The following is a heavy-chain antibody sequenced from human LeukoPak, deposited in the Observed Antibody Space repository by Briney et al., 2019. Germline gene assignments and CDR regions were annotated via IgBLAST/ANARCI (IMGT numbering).Heavy chain of an antibody. CDR1: GGSSSGYY. CDR3: ARHVRGHDYVWGSYPSPFAY. D-gene: IGHD3-16*02. Sequence: PSETLSLTCVLYGGSSSGYYWSWIRQPPGKGLEWIGSMYYSGSTYYNPSLKSRVTMSVDTSKNQFSLRLSSVTAADTAVYYCARHVRGHDYVWGSYPSPFAYWGQGTLVTVSS. J-gene: IGHJ4*02. V-gene: IGHV4-34*01. CDR2: MYYSGST.